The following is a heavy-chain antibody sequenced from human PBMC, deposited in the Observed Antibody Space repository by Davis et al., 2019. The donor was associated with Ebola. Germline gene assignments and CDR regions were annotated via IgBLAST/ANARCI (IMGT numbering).Heavy chain of an antibody. CDR3: SERGSSV. CDR1: GVSLGRHY. D-gene: IGHD3-10*01. V-gene: IGHV4-59*03. J-gene: IGHJ4*02. Sequence: PAGSLTLSCTVSGVSLGRHYWSWIRQPPRTRLEWIGSIYYTGNAYYNSSLASRATISVDTSKNQFSLKLTSVTAADTAMHYCSERGSSVWGQGALVTVSS. CDR2: IYYTGNA.